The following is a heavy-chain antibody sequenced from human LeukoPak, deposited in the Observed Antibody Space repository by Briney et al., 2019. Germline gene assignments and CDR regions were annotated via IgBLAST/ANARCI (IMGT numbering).Heavy chain of an antibody. CDR1: GFTFSDYY. V-gene: IGHV3-11*01. J-gene: IGHJ3*02. CDR3: ARDQGYYYDSSGAFDI. Sequence: PGGSLRLSCAGSGFTFSDYYMNWIRQAPGKGLEWVSYISSSGSIIYYADSVKGRFTISRDNAKNSLYLQMNSLRAEDTAVYYCARDQGYYYDSSGAFDIWGQGTMVTVSS. CDR2: ISSSGSII. D-gene: IGHD3-22*01.